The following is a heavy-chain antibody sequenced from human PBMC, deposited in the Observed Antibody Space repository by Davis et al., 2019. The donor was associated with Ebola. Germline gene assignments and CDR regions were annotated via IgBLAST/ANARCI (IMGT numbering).Heavy chain of an antibody. CDR1: GGTFTNYA. CDR3: ARATFGYNSGWYADY. V-gene: IGHV1-18*01. CDR2: ISAYNGNT. D-gene: IGHD6-19*01. Sequence: AASVKVSCKTSGGTFTNYAVNWVRQAPGQGLEWMGWISAYNGNTNYSQRFQGRVTITTDTSASTAYLDLSSLRSDDTAVFYCARATFGYNSGWYADYWGQGTLVTVSS. J-gene: IGHJ4*02.